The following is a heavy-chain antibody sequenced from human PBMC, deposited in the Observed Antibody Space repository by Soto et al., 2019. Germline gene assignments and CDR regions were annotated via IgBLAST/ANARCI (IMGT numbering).Heavy chain of an antibody. J-gene: IGHJ4*02. D-gene: IGHD3-16*01. CDR3: VRFGRGLN. V-gene: IGHV3-21*01. CDR1: GFTFSAYS. Sequence: GGSLRLSCAASGFTFSAYSMNWVRQAPGKGLEWVSSISGSSTYIYYADSVKGRCTISRDNAESSLYLHKNSLSAEASAEYYCVRFGRGLNWGQGTLVTVSS. CDR2: ISGSSTYI.